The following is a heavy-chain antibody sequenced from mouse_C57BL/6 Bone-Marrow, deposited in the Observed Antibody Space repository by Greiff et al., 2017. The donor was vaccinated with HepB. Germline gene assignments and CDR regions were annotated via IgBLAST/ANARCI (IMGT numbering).Heavy chain of an antibody. CDR3: ARTGYYGREPFAY. CDR1: GYAFTNYL. Sequence: VQLVESGAELVRPGTSVKVSCKASGYAFTNYLIEWVKQRPGQGLEWIGVINPGSGGTNYNEKFKGKATLTADKSSSTAYMQLSSLTSEDSAVYFCARTGYYGREPFAYWGQGTLVTVSA. J-gene: IGHJ3*01. D-gene: IGHD1-1*01. V-gene: IGHV1-54*01. CDR2: INPGSGGT.